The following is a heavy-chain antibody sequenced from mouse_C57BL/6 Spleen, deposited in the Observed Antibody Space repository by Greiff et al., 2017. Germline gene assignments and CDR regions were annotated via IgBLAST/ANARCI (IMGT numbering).Heavy chain of an antibody. CDR3: AQIRPRNYHWYFDV. D-gene: IGHD2-1*01. J-gene: IGHJ1*03. Sequence: QVTLKESGPGILQPSQSLSLTCSFSGFSLSTSTMGIGWLRQPSGKGLEWLVHIWWNDDKYYNPSLKSRLTISKDTSNNQVFRKITSVYTADTATYYCAQIRPRNYHWYFDVWGTGTTVTVSS. V-gene: IGHV8-5*01. CDR2: IWWNDDK. CDR1: GFSLSTSTMG.